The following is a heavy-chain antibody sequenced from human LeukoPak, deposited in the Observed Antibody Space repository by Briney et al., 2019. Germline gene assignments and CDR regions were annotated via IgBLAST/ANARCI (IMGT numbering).Heavy chain of an antibody. CDR1: GYTLTELS. D-gene: IGHD3-10*01. Sequence: ASVKVSCKVSGYTLTELSMHWVRQAPGKGLEWMGGFDPEGGEIIYAQRFQGRVTMTEDTSTDTAYMELSSLRSEDTAVYYCATVTGELFRFYFDYWGQGTLVTVSS. CDR3: ATVTGELFRFYFDY. CDR2: FDPEGGEI. V-gene: IGHV1-24*01. J-gene: IGHJ4*02.